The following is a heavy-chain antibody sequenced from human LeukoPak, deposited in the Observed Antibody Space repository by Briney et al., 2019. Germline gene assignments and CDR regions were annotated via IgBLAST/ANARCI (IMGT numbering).Heavy chain of an antibody. Sequence: SVNVSCKASAYTFTAYFIYWVRQAPGQGLEWVGWINPNSGGTNYAQPFQGRVTMTRDTSISTAYMELSRLRSDDTAVYYCATTAVAATGSGDAFDIWGQGTMVTVSS. D-gene: IGHD6-19*01. CDR3: ATTAVAATGSGDAFDI. J-gene: IGHJ3*02. CDR2: INPNSGGT. CDR1: AYTFTAYF. V-gene: IGHV1-2*02.